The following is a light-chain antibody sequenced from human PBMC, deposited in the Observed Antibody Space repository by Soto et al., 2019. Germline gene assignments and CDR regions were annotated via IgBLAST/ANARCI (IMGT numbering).Light chain of an antibody. J-gene: IGKJ4*01. V-gene: IGKV3-20*01. CDR3: QEYGGSPKVT. CDR2: GAS. Sequence: EIVLTQSPGTLSLSPGERATLSCRASHSVSSGQLGRYQQKPGQAPRLLIYGASSRAAGTPDRFSGSGSGIDFTLTISALELEDFAVYYCQEYGGSPKVTFGGGTEVEIK. CDR1: HSVSSGQ.